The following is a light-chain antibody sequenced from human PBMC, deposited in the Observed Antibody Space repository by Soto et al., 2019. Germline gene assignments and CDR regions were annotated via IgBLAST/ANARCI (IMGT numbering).Light chain of an antibody. V-gene: IGKV3-11*01. CDR2: DES. Sequence: EIVLTQSPATLSLSPGERATLSCRASQSVSSYLAWYQQKPGRAPRLLIYDESNSATGIPARFSGSGSGKDFSLTISSLEPEDFAVYYCQQRSNWLTFGGGTKVEIK. CDR1: QSVSSY. J-gene: IGKJ4*01. CDR3: QQRSNWLT.